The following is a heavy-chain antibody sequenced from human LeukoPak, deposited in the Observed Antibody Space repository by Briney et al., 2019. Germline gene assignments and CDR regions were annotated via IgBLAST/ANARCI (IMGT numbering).Heavy chain of an antibody. CDR1: GGSISSYY. V-gene: IGHV4-59*01. Sequence: PSETLSLTCTVSGGSISSYYWSWIRQPPGKGLEWIGYIYYSGSTNYNPSLKSRVTISVDTSKNQFSLKLSSVTAAGTAVYYCARDRGDLIDDIWGQGTMVTVSS. CDR2: IYYSGST. D-gene: IGHD3-16*01. CDR3: ARDRGDLIDDI. J-gene: IGHJ3*02.